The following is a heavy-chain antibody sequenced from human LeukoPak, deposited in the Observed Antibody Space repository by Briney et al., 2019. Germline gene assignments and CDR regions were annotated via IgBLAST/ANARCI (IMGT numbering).Heavy chain of an antibody. V-gene: IGHV3-9*01. J-gene: IGHJ4*02. CDR2: ISWNSGSI. CDR1: GFTFDDYA. D-gene: IGHD5-24*01. Sequence: GRSLRLSCAASGFTFDDYAMHWVRQAPGKGLEWVSGISWNSGSIGYADSVKGRFTISRDNSKNTLYLQMNSLRAEDTAVYYCAKDYRDGYLFGGQGTLVTVSS. CDR3: AKDYRDGYLF.